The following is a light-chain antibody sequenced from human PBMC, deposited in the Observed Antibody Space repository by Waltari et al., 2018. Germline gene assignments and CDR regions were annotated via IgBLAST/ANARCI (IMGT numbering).Light chain of an antibody. CDR1: QGISSY. J-gene: IGKJ1*01. CDR2: AAS. CDR3: QQYYSYPWT. Sequence: AIRVTQSPSSFSASTGDRVTITCRASQGISSYLAWYQQKPGKAPKILIYAASTLQSGVPSRFSGSGSGTDFTLTISCLQSEDFATYYCQQYYSYPWTFGQGTKVEIK. V-gene: IGKV1-8*01.